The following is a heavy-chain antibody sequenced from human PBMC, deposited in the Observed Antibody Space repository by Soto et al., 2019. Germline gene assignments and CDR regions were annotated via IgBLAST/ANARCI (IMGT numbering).Heavy chain of an antibody. CDR2: ISPYNGNT. Sequence: QVQLVQSGAEVKKAGASVKVSCKASGYTFTIFGINWVRQAPGLGLEWVGWISPYNGNTQNVEKLQGRVTMTTDTSTSTAYMELRSLRSDDTAVYYCARGRDYGDFYFDYWGQGTLVTVSS. J-gene: IGHJ4*02. CDR1: GYTFTIFG. D-gene: IGHD4-17*01. V-gene: IGHV1-18*01. CDR3: ARGRDYGDFYFDY.